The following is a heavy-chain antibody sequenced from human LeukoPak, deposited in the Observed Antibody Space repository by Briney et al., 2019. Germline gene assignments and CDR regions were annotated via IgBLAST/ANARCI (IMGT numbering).Heavy chain of an antibody. V-gene: IGHV4-4*02. J-gene: IGHJ4*02. Sequence: SGTLSLTCAVAGGSSSSSNRWSWVRQPPGKGLEGIGEIHDSGCINYNPSLKSRVTISVDKSKNQFSLKLSSVTAADTAVYYCARAYSGYDPFDYWGGGTMVSVSS. CDR3: ARAYSGYDPFDY. D-gene: IGHD5-12*01. CDR1: GGSSSSSNR. CDR2: IHDSGCI.